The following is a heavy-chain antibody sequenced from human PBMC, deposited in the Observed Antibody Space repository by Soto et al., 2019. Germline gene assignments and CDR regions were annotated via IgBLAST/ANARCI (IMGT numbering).Heavy chain of an antibody. Sequence: EVQLVESGGGLVQPGGSLRLSCAASGFTLSSYNMNWVRQAPGKGLEWVSYIRGSSDTIYYADSVKGRFTISRDKAKNSLYLQMDSLRDEDTAVYYCARDHGGSTRVVGIYCYFVVDARGQGTTVTGSS. V-gene: IGHV3-48*02. CDR3: ARDHGGSTRVVGIYCYFVVDA. J-gene: IGHJ6*02. CDR2: IRGSSDTI. CDR1: GFTLSSYN. D-gene: IGHD2-15*01.